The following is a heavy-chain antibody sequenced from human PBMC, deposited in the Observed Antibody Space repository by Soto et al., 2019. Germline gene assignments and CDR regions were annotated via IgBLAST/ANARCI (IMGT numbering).Heavy chain of an antibody. Sequence: GGSLRLSCAASGFTFSSYGMHWVRQAPGKGLEWVAVIWYDGSNKYYADSVKGRFTISRDNSKNTLYLQMNSLRAEDTAVYYCAREWYSSGWYNFDYWGQGTLVTVSS. CDR2: IWYDGSNK. CDR1: GFTFSSYG. D-gene: IGHD6-19*01. J-gene: IGHJ4*02. CDR3: AREWYSSGWYNFDY. V-gene: IGHV3-33*01.